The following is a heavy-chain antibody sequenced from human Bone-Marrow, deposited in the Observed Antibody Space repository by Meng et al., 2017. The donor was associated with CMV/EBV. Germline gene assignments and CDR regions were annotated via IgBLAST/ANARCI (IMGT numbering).Heavy chain of an antibody. CDR2: MNPNSGNT. J-gene: IGHJ4*02. CDR3: AREFTGQQLVDY. D-gene: IGHD6-13*01. CDR1: GYTFTSYD. Sequence: ASVKVSCKASGYTFTSYDINWVRQATGQGLEWMGWMNPNSGNTGYAQKFQGRVTMTRDTSTSTVYMELSSLRSEDTAVYYCAREFTGQQLVDYWGQGTLVTVSS. V-gene: IGHV1-8*02.